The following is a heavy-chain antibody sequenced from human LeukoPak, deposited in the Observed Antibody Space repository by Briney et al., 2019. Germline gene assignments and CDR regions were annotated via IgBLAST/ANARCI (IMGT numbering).Heavy chain of an antibody. J-gene: IGHJ4*02. CDR2: IYHSGST. V-gene: IGHV4-38-2*02. Sequence: PSETLSLTCTVSGYSISSGYDWGWIRQPPGKGLEWIGSIYHSGSTYYNPSLKSRVTISVDTSKNQFSLKLNSVTAPDTAVYYCARGRNPGDYWGQGTLVTVSS. CDR3: ARGRNPGDY. CDR1: GYSISSGYD.